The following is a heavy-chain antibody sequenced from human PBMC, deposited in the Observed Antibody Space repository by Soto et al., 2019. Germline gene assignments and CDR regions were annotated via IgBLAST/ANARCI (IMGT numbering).Heavy chain of an antibody. D-gene: IGHD2-15*01. CDR2: ISGGNT. J-gene: IGHJ4*01. CDR3: ARVKGRVVKYCSGGSCFPNFDY. Sequence: GGSLRLSCAASGFPFSTYTMNWVRQAPGKGLEWVSGISGGNTYYADSVRGRFTISRDNSKNTLYLQMGSLRAEDMAVYYCARVKGRVVKYCSGGSCFPNFDYWGQEPWSPSPQ. CDR1: GFPFSTYT. V-gene: IGHV3-23*01.